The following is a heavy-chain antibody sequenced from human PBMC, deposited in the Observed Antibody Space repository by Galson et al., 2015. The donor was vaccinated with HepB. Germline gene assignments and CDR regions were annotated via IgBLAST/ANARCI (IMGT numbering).Heavy chain of an antibody. Sequence: SVKVSCKASGGTFSSYAISWVRQAPGQGLEWMGGIIPIFGTANYAQKFQGRVTITADESTSTAYMELSSLRSEDTAVYYCARDRNRTGGYFPYYYYYYMDVWGKGTTVTVSS. CDR2: IIPIFGTA. D-gene: IGHD3-9*01. J-gene: IGHJ6*03. CDR3: ARDRNRTGGYFPYYYYYYMDV. V-gene: IGHV1-69*13. CDR1: GGTFSSYA.